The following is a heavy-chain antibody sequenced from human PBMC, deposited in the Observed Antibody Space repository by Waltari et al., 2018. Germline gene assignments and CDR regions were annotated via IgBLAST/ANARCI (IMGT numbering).Heavy chain of an antibody. Sequence: QVQLQESGPGLVKPSETLSLTCTISGGSISSHFWSWIRQPAGKGLEWIGRIYTPGSTNINPSRKSRVTMSIDTSKNQFSLNLSSVTAADTAVYYCARGQSTRGSYGWFDPWGQGTLVTVSS. D-gene: IGHD1-26*01. V-gene: IGHV4-4*07. J-gene: IGHJ5*02. CDR3: ARGQSTRGSYGWFDP. CDR2: IYTPGST. CDR1: GGSISSHF.